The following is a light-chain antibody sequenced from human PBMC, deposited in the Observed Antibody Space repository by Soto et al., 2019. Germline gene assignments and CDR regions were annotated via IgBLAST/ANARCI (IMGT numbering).Light chain of an antibody. Sequence: ELGLSQSPGPLSLSPGASATLSCRARPSLSNTYLAWYQQIPGQPPRLHIFGASSRATGIPDTFSGSGSGTDCALTSSRLEPEEGAVYYCQQYGSSPLTVGGGTKVEIK. J-gene: IGKJ4*01. V-gene: IGKV3-20*01. CDR2: GAS. CDR3: QQYGSSPLT. CDR1: PSLSNTY.